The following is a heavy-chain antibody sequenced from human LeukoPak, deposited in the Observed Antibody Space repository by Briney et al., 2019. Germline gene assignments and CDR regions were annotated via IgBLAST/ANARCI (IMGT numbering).Heavy chain of an antibody. CDR3: ARALSWDRLGLLTVVY. J-gene: IGHJ4*02. CDR1: GYTFTGYY. CDR2: INPNSGGT. Sequence: ASVKVSSKASGYTFTGYYMHWVRQAPGQGLEWMGWINPNSGGTNYAQKFQGRVTMTRDTSISTAYMELSRLRSDDTAVYYCARALSWDRLGLLTVVYWGQGTLVTVSS. V-gene: IGHV1-2*02. D-gene: IGHD1-26*01.